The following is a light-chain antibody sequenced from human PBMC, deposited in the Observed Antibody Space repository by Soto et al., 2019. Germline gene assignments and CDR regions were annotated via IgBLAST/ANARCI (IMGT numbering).Light chain of an antibody. CDR3: QQYNSYPWT. CDR1: QSISSW. V-gene: IGKV1-5*01. J-gene: IGKJ1*01. Sequence: DIQMTQSPSTLSASVGDRVTITCRASQSISSWLAWYQQKSGKAPKLLIYDAFSLESGVPSRFSGSGSGTEFTLTISSLQPDDFATYYCQQYNSYPWTFGQGTKVDIK. CDR2: DAF.